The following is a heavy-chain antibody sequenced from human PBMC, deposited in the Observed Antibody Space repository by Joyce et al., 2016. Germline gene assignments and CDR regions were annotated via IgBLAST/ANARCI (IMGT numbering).Heavy chain of an antibody. CDR2: IYSGGKT. D-gene: IGHD2-21*02. V-gene: IGHV3-53*01. J-gene: IGHJ3*02. Sequence: EVQLVESGGGLIQPGGSLRLSCAASGFTVSANYMNWVRQAPGKGLEWVSVIYSGGKTYYADSVKGRFTISRDNSKNTLYLQMSSLRAEDTAMYYCARDSCGGDCFLHGTFDIWGQGTMVTVSS. CDR1: GFTVSANY. CDR3: ARDSCGGDCFLHGTFDI.